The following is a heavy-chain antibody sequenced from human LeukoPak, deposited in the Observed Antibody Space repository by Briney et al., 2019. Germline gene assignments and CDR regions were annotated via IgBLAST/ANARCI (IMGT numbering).Heavy chain of an antibody. V-gene: IGHV3-30*04. J-gene: IGHJ6*03. CDR1: GLTFSTYA. CDR2: ISYDGSNK. Sequence: GGSLRLSCTASGLTFSTYAMHWVRQAPGKGLEWVALISYDGSNKYYADSVKGRFTISRDNSKNTLYLQMNSLRAEDTAVYYCARGGPGRSLTIVPERTKYYMDVWGKGATVTVSS. CDR3: ARGGPGRSLTIVPERTKYYMDV. D-gene: IGHD1-26*01.